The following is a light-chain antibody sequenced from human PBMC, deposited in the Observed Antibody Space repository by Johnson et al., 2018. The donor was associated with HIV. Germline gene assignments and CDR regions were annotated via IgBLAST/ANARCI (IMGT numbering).Light chain of an antibody. CDR3: GTWDTSLSAGGV. CDR2: ETS. V-gene: IGLV1-51*02. J-gene: IGLJ1*01. Sequence: QSVLTQPPSVSAAPGQKVTISCSGSSSNIGNNYVSWYQQLPGTAPKLLIYETSKRPSGIPDRFSGSKSGTSATLGITGLQTGDEADYYCGTWDTSLSAGGVFGSGTKVTVL. CDR1: SSNIGNNY.